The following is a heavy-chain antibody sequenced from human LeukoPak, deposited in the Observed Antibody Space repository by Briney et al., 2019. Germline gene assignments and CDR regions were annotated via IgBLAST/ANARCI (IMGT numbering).Heavy chain of an antibody. CDR3: ASSPKVVVIDY. V-gene: IGHV3-66*01. J-gene: IGHJ4*02. D-gene: IGHD3-22*01. CDR1: GFTVNSNY. Sequence: GGSLRLSCAASGFTVNSNYMSWVRQAPGKGLEWVSVIYSGGSTYYADSVKGRFTISRDNSKNTLYLQMNSLRAEDTAVYYCASSPKVVVIDYWGQGTLVTVSS. CDR2: IYSGGST.